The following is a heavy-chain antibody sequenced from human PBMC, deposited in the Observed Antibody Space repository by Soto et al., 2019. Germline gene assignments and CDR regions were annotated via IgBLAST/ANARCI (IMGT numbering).Heavy chain of an antibody. CDR3: ARDLVGYSSDWFNWFDP. J-gene: IGHJ5*02. Sequence: LSLTFTVSGXSISSSYWSWIRQPAGKGLEWIGRIYASGSTNYNPSLKSRVTMSVDTSKNQFSLKVSSVTAADTAVYYCARDLVGYSSDWFNWFDPWGQGTLVTVSS. D-gene: IGHD6-19*01. V-gene: IGHV4-4*07. CDR2: IYASGST. CDR1: GXSISSSY.